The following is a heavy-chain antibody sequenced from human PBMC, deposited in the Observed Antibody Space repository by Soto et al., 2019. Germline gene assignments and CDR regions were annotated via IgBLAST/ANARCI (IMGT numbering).Heavy chain of an antibody. CDR3: ARSSLGYSGYDYWSFDY. Sequence: ASVKVSCKASGYTFTSYGISWVRQAPGQGLEWMGWISAYNGNTNYAQKLQGRVTMTTDTSTSTAYMELRSLRSDDTAVYYCARSSLGYSGYDYWSFDYWGQGTLVTVSS. V-gene: IGHV1-18*04. CDR1: GYTFTSYG. D-gene: IGHD5-12*01. CDR2: ISAYNGNT. J-gene: IGHJ4*02.